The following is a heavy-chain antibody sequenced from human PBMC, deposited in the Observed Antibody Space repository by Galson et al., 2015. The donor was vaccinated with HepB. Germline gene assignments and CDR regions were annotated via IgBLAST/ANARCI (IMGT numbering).Heavy chain of an antibody. Sequence: SLRLSCAASGFTFSSYSMHWVRQAPGKGLEWVSSISSSSSYIYYADSVKGRFTISRDNAKNSLYLQMNSLRAEDTAVYYCARDRWSKQTHDLNDAFDIWGQGTMVTVSS. D-gene: IGHD3-3*01. CDR2: ISSSSSYI. CDR1: GFTFSSYS. CDR3: ARDRWSKQTHDLNDAFDI. J-gene: IGHJ3*02. V-gene: IGHV3-21*01.